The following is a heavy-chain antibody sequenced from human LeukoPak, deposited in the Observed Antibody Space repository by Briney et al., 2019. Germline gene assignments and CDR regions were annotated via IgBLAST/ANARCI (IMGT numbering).Heavy chain of an antibody. J-gene: IGHJ4*02. D-gene: IGHD2-15*01. CDR2: INPNSGGT. CDR1: GYTFTDYY. Sequence: ASVKVSCKASGYTFTDYYMHWVRQAPGQGPEWMGWINPNSGGTNYAQKFQGRVTMTRDTSISTAYMELSRLRSDDTAVYYCARDLGGSSSVFDYWGQGTLVTVSS. CDR3: ARDLGGSSSVFDY. V-gene: IGHV1-2*02.